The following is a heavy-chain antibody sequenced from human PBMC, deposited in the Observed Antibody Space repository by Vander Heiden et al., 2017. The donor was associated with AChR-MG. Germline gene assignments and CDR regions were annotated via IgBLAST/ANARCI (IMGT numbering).Heavy chain of an antibody. CDR3: ARDRGVVMVDARGMYNWFDP. J-gene: IGHJ5*02. V-gene: IGHV1-69*01. CDR2: IIPIFGTA. D-gene: IGHD2-8*01. Sequence: QVQLVQSGAEAKKPGSPVKVSCKASGGTFSSYAISWVRQAPGEGLEWMGGIIPIFGTANYAQKFQGRVTITADESTSTAYMERSSLRSEETAVYCCARDRGVVMVDARGMYNWFDPWGHGSLVTVSS. CDR1: GGTFSSYA.